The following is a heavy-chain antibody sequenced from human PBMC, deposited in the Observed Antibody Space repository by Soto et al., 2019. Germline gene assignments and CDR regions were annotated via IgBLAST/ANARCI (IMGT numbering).Heavy chain of an antibody. J-gene: IGHJ5*02. V-gene: IGHV3-21*01. CDR2: ISSSSSYI. CDR3: ARDVEGIAAAYNWFDP. CDR1: GFTFSSYS. Sequence: EVQLVESVGVLVKPGGSLRLSCAASGFTFSSYSMNWVRQAPGKGLEWVSSISSSSSYIYYADSVKGRFTISRDNAKNSLYLQMHTLRAEDTAVYYCARDVEGIAAAYNWFDPWGQGTLVTVSS. D-gene: IGHD6-13*01.